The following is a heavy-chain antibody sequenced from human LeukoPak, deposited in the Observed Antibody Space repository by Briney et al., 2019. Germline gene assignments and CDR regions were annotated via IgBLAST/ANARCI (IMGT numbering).Heavy chain of an antibody. J-gene: IGHJ3*02. CDR1: GGSISSYY. D-gene: IGHD3-22*01. CDR2: IYYSGNT. Sequence: SETLSLTCTVSGGSISSYYWSWIRQPPGKGLEWIGYIYYSGNTDYNPSLESRVTISIDTSKTQFSLKVNAVTAADTAVYYCARSYYDNSPAIWGQGTMVTVSS. V-gene: IGHV4-59*01. CDR3: ARSYYDNSPAI.